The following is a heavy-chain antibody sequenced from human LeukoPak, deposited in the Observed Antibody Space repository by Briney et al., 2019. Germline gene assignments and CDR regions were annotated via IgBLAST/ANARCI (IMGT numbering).Heavy chain of an antibody. V-gene: IGHV3-21*01. CDR2: ISSSSSYI. J-gene: IGHJ4*02. CDR1: GFTFSSYS. D-gene: IGHD3-22*01. CDR3: ARDRGNYYDSSGYIDY. Sequence: GGSLRLSCAASGFTFSSYSMNWVRQAPGKGLEWVSSISSSSSYIYYADSVKGRFTISRDNAKNSLYLQMNGLRAEDTAVYYCARDRGNYYDSSGYIDYWGPGTLVTVSS.